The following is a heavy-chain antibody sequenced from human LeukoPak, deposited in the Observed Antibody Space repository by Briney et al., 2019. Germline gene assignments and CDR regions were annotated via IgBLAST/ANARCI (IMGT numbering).Heavy chain of an antibody. Sequence: SETLSLTCTVSGGSISSYYWSWIRQPPGKGLEWIGYIYYSGSTNYNPSLKSRVTISVDTSKNQFSLKLSSATAADTAVYYCAREGAYYYYGMDVWGQGTTVTVSS. J-gene: IGHJ6*02. CDR1: GGSISSYY. CDR2: IYYSGST. CDR3: AREGAYYYYGMDV. V-gene: IGHV4-59*01.